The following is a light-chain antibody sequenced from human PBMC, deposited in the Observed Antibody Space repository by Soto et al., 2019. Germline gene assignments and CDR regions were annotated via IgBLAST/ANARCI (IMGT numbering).Light chain of an antibody. CDR1: SSDVGSYKL. V-gene: IGLV2-23*01. CDR3: FSYAGVTTPIYV. J-gene: IGLJ1*01. CDR2: EDS. Sequence: QSVLTQPASVSGSLGQSITISCTGTSSDVGSYKLVSWYQHLPGKAPKLIIYEDSRRPSGVSNRFSGSKSGNTASLTISGLQAEDEADYCCFSYAGVTTPIYVFGTGTKVTVL.